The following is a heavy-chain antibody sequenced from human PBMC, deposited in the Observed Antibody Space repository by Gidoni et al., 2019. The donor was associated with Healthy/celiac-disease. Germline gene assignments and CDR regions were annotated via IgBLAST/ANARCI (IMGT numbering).Heavy chain of an antibody. Sequence: EAQLLESGGGLVQPGGSLGLSCAASGFTFSSYAMSWVRQAPGKGREWVSAISGSGGSTYYADSVKGRFTFSRDNSKNTLYLQMNSLRAEDTAVYYCAKDQNWGVRDWGQGTLVTVSS. V-gene: IGHV3-23*01. D-gene: IGHD7-27*01. CDR2: ISGSGGST. CDR1: GFTFSSYA. J-gene: IGHJ4*02. CDR3: AKDQNWGVRD.